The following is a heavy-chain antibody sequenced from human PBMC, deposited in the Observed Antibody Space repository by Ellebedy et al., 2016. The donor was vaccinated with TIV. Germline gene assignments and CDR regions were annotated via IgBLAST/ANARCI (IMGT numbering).Heavy chain of an antibody. CDR3: AKIGGPYYVIDCFDI. CDR1: GFTFSNYA. CDR2: INSRGTST. V-gene: IGHV3-23*01. D-gene: IGHD1-26*01. Sequence: PGGSLRLSCVASGFTFSNYAMGWVRQAPGKGLECVSLINSRGTSTDYADSVKGRFTVSRDNSKRTLFLHMNSLRAEDTALYYCAKIGGPYYVIDCFDIWGQGTMVTVSP. J-gene: IGHJ3*02.